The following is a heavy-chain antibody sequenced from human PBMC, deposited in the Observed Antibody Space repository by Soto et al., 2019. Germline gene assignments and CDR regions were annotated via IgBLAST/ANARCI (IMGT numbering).Heavy chain of an antibody. D-gene: IGHD1-1*01. CDR3: FTSFGYISSL. CDR2: SRNRGNNYVT. CDR1: GFTLSDYY. J-gene: IGHJ4*02. Sequence: PGGSLRLSCEGSGFTLSDYYMDWVREAPGKGLEWVGRSRNRGNNYVTEYAASVKGRFTISRDDSKNSVHLQMNSLKTKDTARYHCFTSFGYISSLWGQGTRVTVSS. V-gene: IGHV3-72*01.